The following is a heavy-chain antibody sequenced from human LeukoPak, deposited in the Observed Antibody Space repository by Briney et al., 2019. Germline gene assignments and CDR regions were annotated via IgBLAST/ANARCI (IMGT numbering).Heavy chain of an antibody. D-gene: IGHD1-26*01. V-gene: IGHV1-18*01. Sequence: ASVKVSCKASGYTFTSCGISWVRQTPGQGLEWMGWISAYNGNTNYAQKLQGRVTMTTDTSTSTAYMELRSLRSDDTAVYYCARDHEVVGATAFWGLHNMDVWGKGTTVTVSS. CDR2: ISAYNGNT. CDR1: GYTFTSCG. CDR3: ARDHEVVGATAFWGLHNMDV. J-gene: IGHJ6*03.